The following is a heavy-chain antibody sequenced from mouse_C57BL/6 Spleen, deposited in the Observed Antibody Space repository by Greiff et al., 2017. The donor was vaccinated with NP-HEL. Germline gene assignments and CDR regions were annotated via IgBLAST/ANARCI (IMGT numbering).Heavy chain of an antibody. CDR1: GYTFTDYE. V-gene: IGHV1-15*01. Sequence: VQLQQSGAELVRPGASVTLSCKASGYTFTDYEMHWVKQTPVHGLEWIGAIDPATGGTAYNQKFKGKAILTADKSSSTAYTELRSLTSEDSAVYYCTRKNYGSSYGGDYWGQGTTLTVSS. J-gene: IGHJ2*01. CDR2: IDPATGGT. D-gene: IGHD1-1*01. CDR3: TRKNYGSSYGGDY.